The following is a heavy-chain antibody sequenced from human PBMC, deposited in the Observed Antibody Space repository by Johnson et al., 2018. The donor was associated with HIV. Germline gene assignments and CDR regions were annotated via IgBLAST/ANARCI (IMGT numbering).Heavy chain of an antibody. Sequence: VQLVESGGGVVQPGRSLRLSCAASGFTFSSYAMHWVRQAPGKGLEWVAVISYDGRDAYYADSMKGRFTSSRDNSKNTLYLQMNSLRAEDTAVYYCAREWELLNYAFDIWGQGTMVTVSS. CDR1: GFTFSSYA. V-gene: IGHV3-30*04. D-gene: IGHD1-26*01. CDR3: AREWELLNYAFDI. CDR2: ISYDGRDA. J-gene: IGHJ3*02.